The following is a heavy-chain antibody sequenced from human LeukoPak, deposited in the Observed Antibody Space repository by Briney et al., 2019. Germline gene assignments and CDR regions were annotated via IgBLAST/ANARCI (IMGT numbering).Heavy chain of an antibody. V-gene: IGHV3-73*01. Sequence: GGSLRLSCAASGFTFSGSAMHWVRQASGKGLEWVGRIRSKANSYATAYAASVKGRFTISRDDSKNTAYLQMNSLRAEDTAIYYCAKGKGASCDGDCSGRIFENWGQGTLVTVSS. CDR1: GFTFSGSA. CDR3: AKGKGASCDGDCSGRIFEN. D-gene: IGHD2-21*02. J-gene: IGHJ4*02. CDR2: IRSKANSYAT.